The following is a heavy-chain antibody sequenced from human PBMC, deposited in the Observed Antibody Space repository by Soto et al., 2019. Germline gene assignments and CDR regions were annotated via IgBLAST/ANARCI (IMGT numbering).Heavy chain of an antibody. D-gene: IGHD1-1*01. Sequence: QVQLVQSGAEVKKPGASVKVSCKASGYTFTSYDINWVRQATGQGLEWMGWMNPNSGNTGYAQKFRGRVTMTRNTSISTAYMELSSLRSEDAAVYYCARERTGTTSMDVWGQGTTVTVSS. CDR1: GYTFTSYD. CDR3: ARERTGTTSMDV. J-gene: IGHJ6*02. CDR2: MNPNSGNT. V-gene: IGHV1-8*01.